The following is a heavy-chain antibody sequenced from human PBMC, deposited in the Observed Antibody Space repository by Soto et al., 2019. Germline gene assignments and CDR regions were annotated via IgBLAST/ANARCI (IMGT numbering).Heavy chain of an antibody. D-gene: IGHD6-6*01. Sequence: XESLTISCKGSGYSFTSYWIGLVRQMPGKGLEWMGIIYPGDSDTGYSPSFQGQVTISADKSISTAYLQWSSLKASDTAMYYCARLYSSSPFYYGMDVWGQGTTVTVSS. CDR1: GYSFTSYW. CDR3: ARLYSSSPFYYGMDV. V-gene: IGHV5-51*01. CDR2: IYPGDSDT. J-gene: IGHJ6*02.